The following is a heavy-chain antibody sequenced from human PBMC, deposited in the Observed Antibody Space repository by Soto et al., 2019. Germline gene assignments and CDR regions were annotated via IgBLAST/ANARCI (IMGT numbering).Heavy chain of an antibody. CDR3: LAGETNYFDF. Sequence: EVQLVESGGGLVQPGGSLRLSCAGSGLTLSRYWMHWVRQGPGKGLVWVSRITSDGGTTTYADSVKGRFPISRDNAKNTVDLQMNSLRAEDTAVYYCLAGETNYFDFWGQGTLVTVSS. V-gene: IGHV3-74*01. CDR1: GLTLSRYW. D-gene: IGHD3-10*01. CDR2: ITSDGGTT. J-gene: IGHJ4*02.